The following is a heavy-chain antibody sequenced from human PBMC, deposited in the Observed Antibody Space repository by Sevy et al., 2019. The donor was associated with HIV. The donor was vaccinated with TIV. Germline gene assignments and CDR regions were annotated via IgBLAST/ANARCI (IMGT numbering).Heavy chain of an antibody. J-gene: IGHJ6*02. Sequence: ASVKVSCKASGGTFSSYAISWVRQAPGQGLEWMGGIIPMFGTANYTQKFQGRVTITADESTSTAYMELSSLRSEDTAVYYCARDHAMATAGVDVWGQGTTVTVSS. CDR1: GGTFSSYA. CDR2: IIPMFGTA. V-gene: IGHV1-69*13. CDR3: ARDHAMATAGVDV. D-gene: IGHD2-21*02.